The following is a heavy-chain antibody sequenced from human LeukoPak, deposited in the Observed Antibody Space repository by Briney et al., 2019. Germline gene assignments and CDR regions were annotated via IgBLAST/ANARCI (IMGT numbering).Heavy chain of an antibody. D-gene: IGHD3-10*01. CDR1: GFTFSDYY. CDR3: ARDGHAYGRGSPHY. J-gene: IGHJ4*02. CDR2: ISSSGSTK. Sequence: GGSLRLSCAASGFTFSDYYMSWIRQAPGKGLEWVSYISSSGSTKYYADSVKGRFTISRDNAKNPYPQMNSLRAEDTAVYYCARDGHAYGRGSPHYWGQGTLVTVSS. V-gene: IGHV3-11*01.